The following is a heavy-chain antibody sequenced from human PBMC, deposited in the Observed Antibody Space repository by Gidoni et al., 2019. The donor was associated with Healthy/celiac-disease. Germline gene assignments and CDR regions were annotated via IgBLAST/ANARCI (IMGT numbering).Heavy chain of an antibody. J-gene: IGHJ3*02. Sequence: QVQLQESGPGLVKPSQTLSRTCTVSGGSISSGGYYWSWIRQHPGKGLEWIGYIYYSGSTYYNPSLKSRVTISVDTSKNQFSLKLSSVTAADTAVYYCATVTYGDYPNDAFDIWGQGTMVTVSS. CDR1: GGSISSGGYY. CDR3: ATVTYGDYPNDAFDI. D-gene: IGHD4-17*01. V-gene: IGHV4-31*03. CDR2: IYYSGST.